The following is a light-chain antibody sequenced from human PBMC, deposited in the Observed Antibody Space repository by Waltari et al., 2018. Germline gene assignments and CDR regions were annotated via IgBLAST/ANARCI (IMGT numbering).Light chain of an antibody. J-gene: IGLJ2*01. CDR1: TSNIGSSY. Sequence: QSVLTQPPSASGTPGQRVAVSCSGSTSNIGSSYVYWYQQLPGTAPKLLIFKSNQRPSGLPDRFSGSKSGTSASLAISGLHSEDEGVYFCAAWDDRLSAVVFGGGTQLTVL. CDR3: AAWDDRLSAVV. CDR2: KSN. V-gene: IGLV1-47*01.